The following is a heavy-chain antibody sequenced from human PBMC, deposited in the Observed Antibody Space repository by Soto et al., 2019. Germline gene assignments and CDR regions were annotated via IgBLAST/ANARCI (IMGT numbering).Heavy chain of an antibody. CDR2: IRSKANSYAT. D-gene: IGHD4-17*01. J-gene: IGHJ4*02. CDR3: NRLMTTVTTVDY. V-gene: IGHV3-73*02. CDR1: GLTFSGSA. Sequence: EVQLVESGGGLVQPAGSLKLSCAASGLTFSGSAMHWVRQASGKGLEWVGRIRSKANSYATAYAASVKGRFTISRDDAKTTAYLQMNSLKTEDTAVYYCNRLMTTVTTVDYWGQGTLVTVSS.